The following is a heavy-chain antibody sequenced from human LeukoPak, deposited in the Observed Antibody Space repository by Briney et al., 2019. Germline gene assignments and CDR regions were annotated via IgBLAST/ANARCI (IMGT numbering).Heavy chain of an antibody. D-gene: IGHD6-13*01. V-gene: IGHV1-69*01. CDR3: ARGISSSWYWGFDY. CDR1: GGTFSSYG. Sequence: SVKVSCKASGGTFSSYGISWVRQAPGQGLGWMGGIIPIFGTANYAQRFQGRVTISADESTSTAYMELSGLRSEDTAVYYCARGISSSWYWGFDYWGQGTLVTVSS. J-gene: IGHJ4*02. CDR2: IIPIFGTA.